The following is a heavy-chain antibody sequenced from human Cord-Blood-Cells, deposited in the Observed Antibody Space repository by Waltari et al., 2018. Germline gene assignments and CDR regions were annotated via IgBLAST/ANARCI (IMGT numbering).Heavy chain of an antibody. D-gene: IGHD3-22*01. Sequence: QVQLVESGGGVVQPGRSLSPPCAASGFTFSSHGIHGVRQGPGKGLEWVAVIWYDGSNKYYADSVKGRFTISRDNSKNTLYLQMNSLRAEDTAVYYCARGVSGYYYDSSGDYWGQGTLVTVSS. CDR2: IWYDGSNK. J-gene: IGHJ4*02. V-gene: IGHV3-33*01. CDR3: ARGVSGYYYDSSGDY. CDR1: GFTFSSHG.